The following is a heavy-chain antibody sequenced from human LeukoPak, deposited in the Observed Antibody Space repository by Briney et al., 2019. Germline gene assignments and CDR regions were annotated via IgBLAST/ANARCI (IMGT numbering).Heavy chain of an antibody. D-gene: IGHD3-22*01. J-gene: IGHJ4*02. CDR2: IDHSGST. V-gene: IGHV4-34*01. CDR1: GGSFSGYY. CDR3: ARGEEDYYDSSGYDY. Sequence: WETLSLTCAVYGGSFSGYYWSWIRQPPGKGLEWIGEIDHSGSTNYNPYLKSRVTTSVDTSKNQFSLKLSSVTAADTAAYYCARGEEDYYDSSGYDYWGQGTLVTVS.